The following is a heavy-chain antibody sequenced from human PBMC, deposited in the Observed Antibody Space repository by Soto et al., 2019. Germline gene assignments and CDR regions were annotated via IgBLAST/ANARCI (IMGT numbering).Heavy chain of an antibody. J-gene: IGHJ4*02. CDR3: ARGLYRQQLVQYLGY. Sequence: PGGSLRLSCAASGFTFSSYSMNWVRQAPGKGLEWVSYISSSSSTIYYADSVKGRFTISRDNAKNSLYLQMNSLRAEDTAVYYCARGLYRQQLVQYLGYWGQGTLVTVSS. D-gene: IGHD6-13*01. CDR2: ISSSSSTI. V-gene: IGHV3-48*01. CDR1: GFTFSSYS.